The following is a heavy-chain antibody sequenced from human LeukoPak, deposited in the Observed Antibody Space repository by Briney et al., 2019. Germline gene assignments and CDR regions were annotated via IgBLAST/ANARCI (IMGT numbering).Heavy chain of an antibody. CDR1: GFTFSNYW. CDR3: AKDVSRGGSYGLGAFDI. D-gene: IGHD1-26*01. V-gene: IGHV3-7*03. CDR2: IKGDESEK. Sequence: GGSLRLSCAASGFTFSNYWMHWVRQAPGKGLEWVANIKGDESEKYYVDSVKGRFSISRDNAKNSLYLQMNSLRAEDTAVYYCAKDVSRGGSYGLGAFDIWGPGTMVTVSS. J-gene: IGHJ3*02.